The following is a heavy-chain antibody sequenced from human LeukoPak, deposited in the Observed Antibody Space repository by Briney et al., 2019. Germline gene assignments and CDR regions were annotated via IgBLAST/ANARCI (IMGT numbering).Heavy chain of an antibody. J-gene: IGHJ4*02. CDR2: ISSSGGSTI. Sequence: GGSLRLSCAASGFTFSNYEMNWVRQAPGKGLEWVSYISSSGGSTIYYTDSVKGRFTISRDNTKNSLYLQMNSLRAEDTAVYYCAREDGIAAAFDYWGQGSPVTVSS. CDR3: AREDGIAAAFDY. D-gene: IGHD6-13*01. V-gene: IGHV3-48*03. CDR1: GFTFSNYE.